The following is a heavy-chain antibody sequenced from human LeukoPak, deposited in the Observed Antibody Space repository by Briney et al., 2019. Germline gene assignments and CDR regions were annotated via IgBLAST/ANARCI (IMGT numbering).Heavy chain of an antibody. V-gene: IGHV3-30-3*01. Sequence: GRSLRLSCAASGFTFSSYAMHWVRQAPGKGLEWVAVISYDGSNKYYADSVKSRFTISRDNSKNTLYLQMNSLRAEDTAVYYCATGGYSSSDDAFDIWGQGTMVTVSS. CDR2: ISYDGSNK. D-gene: IGHD6-13*01. CDR3: ATGGYSSSDDAFDI. CDR1: GFTFSSYA. J-gene: IGHJ3*02.